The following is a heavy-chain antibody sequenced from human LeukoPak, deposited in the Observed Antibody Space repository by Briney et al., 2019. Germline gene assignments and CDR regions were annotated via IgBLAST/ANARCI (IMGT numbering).Heavy chain of an antibody. CDR1: GGSFSGYY. J-gene: IGHJ5*02. V-gene: IGHV4-34*01. D-gene: IGHD2-2*01. CDR3: ARHAVVVVPAAMISSTHWFDP. CDR2: INHSGST. Sequence: SETLSLTCAVYGGSFSGYYWSWIRQPPGKGLEWIGEINHSGSTNYNPSLKSRVTISVDTSKNQFSLKLSSVTAADTAVYYCARHAVVVVPAAMISSTHWFDPWGQGTLVTVSS.